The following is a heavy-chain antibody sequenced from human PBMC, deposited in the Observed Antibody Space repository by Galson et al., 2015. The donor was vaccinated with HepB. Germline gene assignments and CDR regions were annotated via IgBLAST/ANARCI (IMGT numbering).Heavy chain of an antibody. Sequence: SLRLSCAASGFTFSSYAMHWVRQAPGKGLEWVAVISYDGSNKYYADSVKGRFTISRDNSKNTLYLQMNSLRAEDTAVYYCAREAYSYGPTYYYYGMDVWGQGTTVTVSS. CDR3: AREAYSYGPTYYYYGMDV. J-gene: IGHJ6*02. CDR1: GFTFSSYA. V-gene: IGHV3-30-3*01. D-gene: IGHD5-18*01. CDR2: ISYDGSNK.